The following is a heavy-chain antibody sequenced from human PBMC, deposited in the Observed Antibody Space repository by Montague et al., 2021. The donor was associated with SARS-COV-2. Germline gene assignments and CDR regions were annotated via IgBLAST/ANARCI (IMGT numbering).Heavy chain of an antibody. V-gene: IGHV4-4*02. CDR1: GGSISSSNW. D-gene: IGHD3-22*01. J-gene: IGHJ6*03. CDR3: ARGRSETIIIVVVPLYYYYMDV. Sequence: SETLSLTCAVSGGSISSSNWWSWVRQPPGKGLEWIGEIYHSGSTXXNPXXXSRVTISVDTSKNQFSLKLSSVTAADTAVYYCARGRSETIIIVVVPLYYYYMDVWGKGTTVTVSS. CDR2: IYHSGST.